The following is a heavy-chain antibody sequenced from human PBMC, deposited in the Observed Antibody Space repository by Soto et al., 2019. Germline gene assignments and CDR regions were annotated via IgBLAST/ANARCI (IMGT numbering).Heavy chain of an antibody. V-gene: IGHV3-74*03. CDR2: INTDGSFT. D-gene: IGHD2-21*01. J-gene: IGHJ4*02. Sequence: EVQLVESGGGFVQPGGSLRLSCAASGFRFSSNWMHWVRRVPGRGLVWVSRINTDGSFTEYVDSVQRRFTMSRDNAKNMLYLQMNRLRVEVTAVYYCASDGEGFWGQGTLVTVSS. CDR3: ASDGEGF. CDR1: GFRFSSNW.